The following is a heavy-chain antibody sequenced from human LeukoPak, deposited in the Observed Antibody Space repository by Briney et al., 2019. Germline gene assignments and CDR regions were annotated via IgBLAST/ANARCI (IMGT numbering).Heavy chain of an antibody. CDR2: IYYSGST. Sequence: SETLSLTCTVSGGSISSYYWSWIRQPPGKGLEWIGYIYYSGSTNYNPSLKSRVTISVDTSKNQFSLRLSSVTAADTAVYYCARKYSSGWHDAFDIWGQGTMVTVSS. CDR1: GGSISSYY. CDR3: ARKYSSGWHDAFDI. D-gene: IGHD6-19*01. J-gene: IGHJ3*02. V-gene: IGHV4-59*01.